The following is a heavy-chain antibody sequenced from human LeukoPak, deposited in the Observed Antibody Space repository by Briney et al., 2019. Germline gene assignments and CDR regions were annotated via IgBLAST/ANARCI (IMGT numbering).Heavy chain of an antibody. D-gene: IGHD5-12*01. Sequence: SETLSLTCTVSGGSISSSAYHWGWIRQPPGKGLEWIGSIHIGGSTYYNPSFKSRVTISVDTSKNQFSLKLSSVTAADTAVYYCARDLGYSFDYWGQGTLVTVSS. V-gene: IGHV4-39*07. CDR3: ARDLGYSFDY. J-gene: IGHJ4*02. CDR1: GGSISSSAYH. CDR2: IHIGGST.